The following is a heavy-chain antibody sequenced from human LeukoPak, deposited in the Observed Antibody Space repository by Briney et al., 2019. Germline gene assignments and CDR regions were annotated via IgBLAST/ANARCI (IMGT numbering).Heavy chain of an antibody. J-gene: IGHJ5*02. Sequence: SETLSLTCAVYGGSFSGYYWSWIRQPPGKGLEWIGEINHSGSTNYNPSLKGRVTISVDASKNQFSLKLSSVTAADTAVYYCARGHDGGQQYMTTATKGNWFDPWGQGTLVTVSS. V-gene: IGHV4-34*01. CDR2: INHSGST. CDR1: GGSFSGYY. D-gene: IGHD4-17*01. CDR3: ARGHDGGQQYMTTATKGNWFDP.